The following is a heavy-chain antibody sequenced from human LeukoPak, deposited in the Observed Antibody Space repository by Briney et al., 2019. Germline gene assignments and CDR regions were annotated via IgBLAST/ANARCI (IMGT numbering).Heavy chain of an antibody. CDR1: GGSISSYY. CDR3: ARTRKEKSKRWLPLNEVYFDY. CDR2: IYTSGST. V-gene: IGHV4-4*07. D-gene: IGHD6-19*01. Sequence: SETLSLTCTVSGGSISSYYWSWIRQAPGKGLEWIGRIYTSGSTNYNPSLKSRVTISVDTSNNHFSLKLSSVTAADTAVYYCARTRKEKSKRWLPLNEVYFDYWGQGTLVTVSS. J-gene: IGHJ4*02.